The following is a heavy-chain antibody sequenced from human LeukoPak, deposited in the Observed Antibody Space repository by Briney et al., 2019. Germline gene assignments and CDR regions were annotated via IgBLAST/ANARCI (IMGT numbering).Heavy chain of an antibody. J-gene: IGHJ5*02. D-gene: IGHD4-17*01. CDR2: INHSGST. Sequence: KTSETLSLTCTVSGGSISSSSYYWGWIRQPPGKGLEWIGEINHSGSTNYNPSLRSRVTMLVDTSKNQFSLKLSSVTAADTAVYYCARHYWTTVTTARFDPWGQGTLVTVSS. CDR1: GGSISSSSYY. CDR3: ARHYWTTVTTARFDP. V-gene: IGHV4-39*01.